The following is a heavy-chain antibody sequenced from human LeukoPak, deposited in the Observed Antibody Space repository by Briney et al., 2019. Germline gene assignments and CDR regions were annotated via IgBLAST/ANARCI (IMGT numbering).Heavy chain of an antibody. CDR3: ARRGTSSSWAHFDY. J-gene: IGHJ4*02. CDR2: IDGDATT. Sequence: PGGSLRLSCAVSGFTVSNNHMTWVRQAAGKGLEWVSVIDGDATTYYADFVKGRFTISRDNAKNSLYLQMNSLGAEDTAVYYCARRGTSSSWAHFDYWGQGTLVTVSS. D-gene: IGHD6-13*01. CDR1: GFTVSNNH. V-gene: IGHV3-53*01.